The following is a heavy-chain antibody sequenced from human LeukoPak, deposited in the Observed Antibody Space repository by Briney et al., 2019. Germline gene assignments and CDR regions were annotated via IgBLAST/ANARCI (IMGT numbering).Heavy chain of an antibody. V-gene: IGHV1-3*01. J-gene: IGHJ5*02. CDR1: GYTFTSYA. D-gene: IGHD3-22*01. Sequence: ASVKVSCKASGYTFTSYAMHWVRQAPGQRLEWMGWINAGNGNTKYSQKFQGRVTITRDTSASTAYMELSSLRSEDTAVYYCARVPNYYDSSGYYFWFDPWGQGTLVTVSS. CDR3: ARVPNYYDSSGYYFWFDP. CDR2: INAGNGNT.